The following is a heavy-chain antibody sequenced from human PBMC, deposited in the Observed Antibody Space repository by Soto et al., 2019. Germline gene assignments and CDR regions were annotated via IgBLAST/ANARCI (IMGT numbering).Heavy chain of an antibody. CDR3: ARARKGSGSDYYYHYGMDV. J-gene: IGHJ6*04. D-gene: IGHD3-3*01. V-gene: IGHV4-34*01. CDR2: INHSGST. CDR1: GGSFSDYY. Sequence: SETLSLTCSVYGGSFSDYYWSWIRQPPGKGLGWIGEINHSGSTNYNPSLQSRVTISVHTSKNQFSLKLSSVTAADTAVYYCARARKGSGSDYYYHYGMDVWGKGTTVTVSS.